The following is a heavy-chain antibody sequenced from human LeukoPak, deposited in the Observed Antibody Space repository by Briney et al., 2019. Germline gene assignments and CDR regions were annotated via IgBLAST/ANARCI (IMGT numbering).Heavy chain of an antibody. CDR2: IGTAGDT. Sequence: PGGSLRLSCAASGFTFSSYDMHWVRQATGKGLEWVSAIGTAGDTYYPGSVKGRFTISRENAKNSLYLQMNSLRAGDTAVYYCAGGVGTYYDFWSGYYLPYYYGMDVWGQGTTVTVSS. CDR1: GFTFSSYD. V-gene: IGHV3-13*01. J-gene: IGHJ6*02. CDR3: AGGVGTYYDFWSGYYLPYYYGMDV. D-gene: IGHD3-3*01.